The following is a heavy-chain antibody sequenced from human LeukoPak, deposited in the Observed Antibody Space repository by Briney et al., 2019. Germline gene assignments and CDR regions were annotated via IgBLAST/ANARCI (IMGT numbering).Heavy chain of an antibody. Sequence: PSETLSLTCAVYGGSFSGYYWSWIRQPPGKGPEWIGEINHSGSTNYNPSLKSRVTISVDTSKNQFSLKLSSVTAADTAVYYCASPYDYYAFDIWGQGTMVTVSS. CDR2: INHSGST. J-gene: IGHJ3*02. D-gene: IGHD3-16*01. CDR3: ASPYDYYAFDI. CDR1: GGSFSGYY. V-gene: IGHV4-34*01.